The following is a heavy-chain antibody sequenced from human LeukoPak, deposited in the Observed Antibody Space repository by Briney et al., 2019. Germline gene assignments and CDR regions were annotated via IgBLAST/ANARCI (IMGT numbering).Heavy chain of an antibody. CDR3: ARATWDSSGYYYAY. CDR1: GFTFSSYS. D-gene: IGHD3-22*01. CDR2: ISSSSSYI. Sequence: PGGSLRLSCAASGFTFSSYSMNWVRQAPGKGLEWASSISSSSSYIYYADSVKGRFTISRDNAKNSLYLQMNSLRAEDTAVYYCARATWDSSGYYYAYWGQGTLVTVSS. J-gene: IGHJ4*02. V-gene: IGHV3-21*01.